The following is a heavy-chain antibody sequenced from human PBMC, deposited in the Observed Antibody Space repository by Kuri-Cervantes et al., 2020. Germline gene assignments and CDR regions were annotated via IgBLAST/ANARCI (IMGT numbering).Heavy chain of an antibody. CDR2: FTSSATSI. V-gene: IGHV3-11*01. D-gene: IGHD4-17*01. CDR3: ASHASGRGYGDYSFDP. J-gene: IGHJ5*02. Sequence: GESLKISCAASGFTFSDYYMTWIRQAPGKGLEWVSIFTSSATSIYYADSVKGRFTISRDNAKNSLYLQMNSLRAEDTAVYYCASHASGRGYGDYSFDPWGQGTLVTVSS. CDR1: GFTFSDYY.